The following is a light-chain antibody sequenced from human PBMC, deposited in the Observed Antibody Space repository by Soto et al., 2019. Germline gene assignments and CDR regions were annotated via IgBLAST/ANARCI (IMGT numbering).Light chain of an antibody. J-gene: IGLJ3*02. CDR3: AAWDDSLSGWV. Sequence: QSVLTQPPSASGTPGQRVTISCSGSSSNIVTNHVYWYQHLPGTAPKLLIYRNSLRPSGVPDRFSGSTSGTSASLAISGIRSEDEADYHCAAWDDSLSGWVFGGGTKVTVL. CDR1: SSNIVTNH. V-gene: IGLV1-47*01. CDR2: RNS.